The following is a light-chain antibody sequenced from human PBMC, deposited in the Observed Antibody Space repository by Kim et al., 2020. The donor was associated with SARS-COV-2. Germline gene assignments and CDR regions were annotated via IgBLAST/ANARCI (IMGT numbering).Light chain of an antibody. Sequence: LSPGYRAPLSCRASQSVSSSYLAWYQQKPGQAPRLLIYGASSRATGVPDRFSGSGSGTDFTLTISRLEPEDFAVYYCQQYGSSPYTFGQGTKLEI. CDR2: GAS. V-gene: IGKV3-20*01. CDR1: QSVSSSY. J-gene: IGKJ2*01. CDR3: QQYGSSPYT.